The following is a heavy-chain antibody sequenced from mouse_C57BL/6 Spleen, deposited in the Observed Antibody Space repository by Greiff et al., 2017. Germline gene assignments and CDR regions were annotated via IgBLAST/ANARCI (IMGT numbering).Heavy chain of an antibody. J-gene: IGHJ3*01. Sequence: QVQLQQPGAELVRPGSSVKLSCKASGYTFTSYWMHWVKQRPIQGLEWICNIDPSDSETHYNQKFKDKATLTVDKSSSTAYMQLSSLTSEDSAVYYCASWDYYGSSYTWFAYWGQGTLVTVSA. CDR1: GYTFTSYW. CDR3: ASWDYYGSSYTWFAY. CDR2: IDPSDSET. V-gene: IGHV1-52*01. D-gene: IGHD1-1*01.